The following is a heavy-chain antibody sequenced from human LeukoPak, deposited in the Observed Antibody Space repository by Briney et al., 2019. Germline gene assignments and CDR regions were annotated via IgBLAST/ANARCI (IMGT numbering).Heavy chain of an antibody. CDR1: GFTVSSNY. Sequence: GGSLRLSCADSGFTVSSNYMRWVRQAPGKGLEWVSAISGSGGSTYYADSVKGRFTISRDNSKNTLYLQMNSLRAEDTAVYYCAKDLPWSNGDYDAFDIWGQGTMVTVSS. CDR2: ISGSGGST. J-gene: IGHJ3*02. V-gene: IGHV3-23*01. D-gene: IGHD4-17*01. CDR3: AKDLPWSNGDYDAFDI.